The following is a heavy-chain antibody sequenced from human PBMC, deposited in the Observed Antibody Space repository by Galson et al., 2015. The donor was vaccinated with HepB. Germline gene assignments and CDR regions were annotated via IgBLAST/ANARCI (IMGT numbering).Heavy chain of an antibody. CDR2: FDPEDGET. J-gene: IGHJ4*02. D-gene: IGHD1-26*01. V-gene: IGHV1-24*01. CDR1: GYTLTELS. CDR3: ATVLGGLYSGGPHFDY. Sequence: SVKVSCKVSGYTLTELSMHWVRQAPGKGLEWMGGFDPEDGETIYAQKFQGRVTMTEDTSTDTAYMELSSLRSEDTAVYYCATVLGGLYSGGPHFDYWGQGTLVTVSS.